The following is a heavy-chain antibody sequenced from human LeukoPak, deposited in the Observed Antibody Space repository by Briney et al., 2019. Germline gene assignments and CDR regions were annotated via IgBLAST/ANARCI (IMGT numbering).Heavy chain of an antibody. V-gene: IGHV3-11*01. Sequence: PAGSLSLTCAASGFTFSNYYMSWIRQAPGKGLEWVSYISNSGSTIYYAAPMNRRFTTVRDYDKHFLHLQMNSPQAETTAYYYWARFVPTSTSCCNCDYWGQGTLVTVSS. CDR3: ARFVPTSTSCCNCDY. J-gene: IGHJ4*02. CDR1: GFTFSNYY. CDR2: ISNSGSTI. D-gene: IGHD2-2*01.